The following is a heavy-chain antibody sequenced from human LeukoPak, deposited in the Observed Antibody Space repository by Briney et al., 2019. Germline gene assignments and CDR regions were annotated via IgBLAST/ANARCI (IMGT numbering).Heavy chain of an antibody. J-gene: IGHJ6*03. V-gene: IGHV3-49*04. D-gene: IGHD2-21*01. CDR3: TRAIFRAPYYHYYMDV. Sequence: GRSLRLSCTASGFTFGDYSMNWVRQAPGKGLEWVGFIRSKAYGGTTDYAASVKGRFTISRDDSKSIAYLQMNSLKTEDTAVYYCTRAIFRAPYYHYYMDVWGKGTTVTISS. CDR1: GFTFGDYS. CDR2: IRSKAYGGTT.